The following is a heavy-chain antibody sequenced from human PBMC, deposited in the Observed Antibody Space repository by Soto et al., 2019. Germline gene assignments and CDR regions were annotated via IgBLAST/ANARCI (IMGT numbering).Heavy chain of an antibody. D-gene: IGHD3-10*01. CDR2: FYYSANT. Sequence: SETLSLTCSVSGASISGYYWSWIRQPPGKGLEWIGYFYYSANTKYNPSLKSRVTISADTSRNRFSLRLSSVTAADTAVYYCARLRGHYASGSYYQGFDDWGQGTLVTVSS. CDR1: GASISGYY. V-gene: IGHV4-59*08. CDR3: ARLRGHYASGSYYQGFDD. J-gene: IGHJ4*02.